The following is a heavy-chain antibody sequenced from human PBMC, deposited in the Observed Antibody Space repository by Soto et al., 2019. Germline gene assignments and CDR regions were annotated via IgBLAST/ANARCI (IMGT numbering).Heavy chain of an antibody. CDR3: VRGDGVRYDGHGSLGRH. CDR2: MNMDGSRT. Sequence: EVQLVESGGGLVQPGGSLRLSCAASGFTFSIYWMHWVRQAPGKGLVWVSRMNMDGSRTSYADFAKGRFTISRDDAKSTVYLQMSNLRAEDTAVYYCVRGDGVRYDGHGSLGRHWGQGPLVTVSS. CDR1: GFTFSIYW. D-gene: IGHD3-16*01. V-gene: IGHV3-74*01. J-gene: IGHJ4*02.